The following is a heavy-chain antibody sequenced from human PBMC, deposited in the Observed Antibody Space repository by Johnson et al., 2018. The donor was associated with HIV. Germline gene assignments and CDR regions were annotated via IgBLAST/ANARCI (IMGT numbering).Heavy chain of an antibody. J-gene: IGHJ3*02. D-gene: IGHD1/OR15-1a*01. CDR1: GFTFSSYG. CDR3: ARDLSPSGTRTRARTTEWFDAFDI. CDR2: IRYDGSNK. Sequence: QVELVESGGGVVQPGGSLRLSCAASGFTFSSYGMHWVRQAPGKGLEWVAFIRYDGSNKYYADSVKGRFTISRDNSKNTLYLQRNSLRAEDTAVYYCARDLSPSGTRTRARTTEWFDAFDIWGQGTMVTVSS. V-gene: IGHV3-30*02.